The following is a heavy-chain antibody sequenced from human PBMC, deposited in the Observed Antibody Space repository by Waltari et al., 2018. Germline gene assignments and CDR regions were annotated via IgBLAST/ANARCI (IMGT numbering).Heavy chain of an antibody. J-gene: IGHJ4*02. CDR2: IYSGGAT. Sequence: QLELPESGPGLVKPSETLSLTCIVSGASISISSRDYWGWIRQPPGKGLEWIGSIYSGGATHYNTARTSRVSLSVDTSKKQFSLRVRAVTAADTAGYDCARYIVGTMVDYWSPGTLVTVAS. D-gene: IGHD2-21*01. V-gene: IGHV4-39*01. CDR3: ARYIVGTMVDY. CDR1: GASISISSRDY.